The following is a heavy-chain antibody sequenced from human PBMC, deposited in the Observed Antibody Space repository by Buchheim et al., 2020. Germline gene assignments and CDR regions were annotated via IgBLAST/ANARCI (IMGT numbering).Heavy chain of an antibody. V-gene: IGHV5-51*01. Sequence: EVQLVQSGAEVKKPGESLKISCKGSGYSFTSYWIGWVRQMPGKGLEWMGIIYPGDSGTRYSPSFQGPVTISADKSLRTASPQWSSLKASDTAMYYCALASGRANYYYYYGMDVWGQGTT. CDR2: IYPGDSGT. D-gene: IGHD2-15*01. CDR1: GYSFTSYW. CDR3: ALASGRANYYYYYGMDV. J-gene: IGHJ6*02.